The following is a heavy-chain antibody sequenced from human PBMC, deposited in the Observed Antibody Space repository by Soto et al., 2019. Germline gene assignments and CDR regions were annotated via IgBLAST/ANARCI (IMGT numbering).Heavy chain of an antibody. CDR3: ARESRFGEDYYGMDG. Sequence: QVQLQESGPGLVKPSQTLSLTCTVSGGSISSGGYYWSWIRQHPGKGLEWIGYIYYSGSTYYNPSLNSTVTISVATSNHQCSLKLRSVTAADTAVYYWARESRFGEDYYGMDGWGQGTTVTVSS. CDR2: IYYSGST. CDR1: GGSISSGGYY. J-gene: IGHJ6*02. V-gene: IGHV4-31*01. D-gene: IGHD3-10*01.